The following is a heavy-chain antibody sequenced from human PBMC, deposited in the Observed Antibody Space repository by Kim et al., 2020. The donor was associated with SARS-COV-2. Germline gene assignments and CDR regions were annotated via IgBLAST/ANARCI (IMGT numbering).Heavy chain of an antibody. J-gene: IGHJ4*02. Sequence: GGSLRLSCAASGFTFSSYSMNWVRQAPGKGLEWVSSISSSSSYIYYADSVKGRLTISRDNAKNSLYLQMNSLRAEDTAVYYCARSIAAAGTLDYWSQGTLVTVSS. D-gene: IGHD6-13*01. CDR3: ARSIAAAGTLDY. V-gene: IGHV3-21*01. CDR1: GFTFSSYS. CDR2: ISSSSSYI.